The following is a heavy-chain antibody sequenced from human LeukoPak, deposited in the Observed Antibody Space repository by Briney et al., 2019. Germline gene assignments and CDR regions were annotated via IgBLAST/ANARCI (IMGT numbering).Heavy chain of an antibody. CDR1: GYSISSGDYF. D-gene: IGHD2-21*02. CDR3: ARQGDDYAFDI. CDR2: IYYSGST. Sequence: PSETLSLTCTVSGYSISSGDYFWGWIRQPPGKGLEWIGYIYYSGSTNYNPSLKSRVTISVDTSKNQFSLKLSSVTAADTAVYYCARQGDDYAFDIWGQGTMVTVSS. V-gene: IGHV4-61*05. J-gene: IGHJ3*02.